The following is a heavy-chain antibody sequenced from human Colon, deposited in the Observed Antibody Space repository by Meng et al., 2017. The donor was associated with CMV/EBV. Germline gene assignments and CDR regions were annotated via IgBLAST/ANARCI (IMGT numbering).Heavy chain of an antibody. J-gene: IGHJ4*02. CDR2: ITTGGDRT. V-gene: IGHV3-23*01. D-gene: IGHD3-10*01. Sequence: ASGVTFAIYGLGWGRQAPGRGLECVSVITTGGDRTYYVESVKGRFSISRDNSKNMLYLQMNSLRADDTAVYYCAKDKAATGSAGFDYWGQGILVTVSS. CDR3: AKDKAATGSAGFDY. CDR1: GVTFAIYG.